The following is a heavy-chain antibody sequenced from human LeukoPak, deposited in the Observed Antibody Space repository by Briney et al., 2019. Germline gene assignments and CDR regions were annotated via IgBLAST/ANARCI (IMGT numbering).Heavy chain of an antibody. J-gene: IGHJ4*02. CDR3: ARDAGGWYPGGFDY. D-gene: IGHD6-19*01. CDR1: GFTFSSYW. CDR2: IKQDGSEK. Sequence: PGGSLRLSCAASGFTFSSYWMSWVRQAPGKGLEWVANIKQDGSEKYYVDSVKGRFTISRDNAKNSLYLQMNSLRAEDTAVYYCARDAGGWYPGGFDYWGQGTLVTVSS. V-gene: IGHV3-7*01.